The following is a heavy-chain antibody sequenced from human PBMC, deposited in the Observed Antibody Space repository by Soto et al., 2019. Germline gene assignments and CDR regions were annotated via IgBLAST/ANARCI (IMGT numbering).Heavy chain of an antibody. Sequence: EVQLVESGGGLVKPGGSLRLSCAASGFTFSSYSMNWVRQAPGKGLEWVSSISSSSYIYYADSVKGRFTISRDNAKNSLYLQMNSLRAEDTAVYYCARDPGVRGVISVDYWGQGTLVTVSS. CDR1: GFTFSSYS. CDR3: ARDPGVRGVISVDY. CDR2: ISSSSYI. D-gene: IGHD3-10*01. V-gene: IGHV3-21*01. J-gene: IGHJ4*02.